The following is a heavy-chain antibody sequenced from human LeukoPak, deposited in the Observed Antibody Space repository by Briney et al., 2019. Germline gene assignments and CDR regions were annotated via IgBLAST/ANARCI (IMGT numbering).Heavy chain of an antibody. J-gene: IGHJ3*02. V-gene: IGHV3-21*01. CDR2: ISSSSNYI. Sequence: PGRSLRLSCAVSGFTFSDYSMNWVRQAPGKGLEWVSVISSSSNYIYYRDSVKGRFTISRDNAKNSLYLQMNSLRAEDTAVYYCARDLGGYYYDSSGYYSFLDAFDIWGQGTMVTVSS. D-gene: IGHD3-22*01. CDR1: GFTFSDYS. CDR3: ARDLGGYYYDSSGYYSFLDAFDI.